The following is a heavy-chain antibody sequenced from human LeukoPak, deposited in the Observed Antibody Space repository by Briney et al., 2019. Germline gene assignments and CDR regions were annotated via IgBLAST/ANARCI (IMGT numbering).Heavy chain of an antibody. CDR2: INPSDGVT. J-gene: IGHJ4*02. V-gene: IGHV1-46*01. Sequence: ASVKVSCKASGYTFTSYYMHWVRQAPGQGLEWVGIINPSDGVTNYAQKFQGRVTMTRDTSTSTVYMELSSLRSEDTAVYYCARDHGPVAAAGSLPLDYWGQGTLVTVSS. CDR3: ARDHGPVAAAGSLPLDY. D-gene: IGHD6-13*01. CDR1: GYTFTSYY.